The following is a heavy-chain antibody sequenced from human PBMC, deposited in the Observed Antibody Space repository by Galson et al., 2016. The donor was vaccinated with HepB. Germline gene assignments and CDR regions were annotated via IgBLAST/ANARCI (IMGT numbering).Heavy chain of an antibody. D-gene: IGHD6-13*01. Sequence: QAPGKGLEWVSSISGISTTPYYADSVKGRFTISRDNSRNILYLQLDSLRAEDTATYYCARHLIVAAGRGLDFWGQGTLVTVSS. J-gene: IGHJ4*02. CDR3: ARHLIVAAGRGLDF. CDR2: ISGISTTP. V-gene: IGHV3-23*01.